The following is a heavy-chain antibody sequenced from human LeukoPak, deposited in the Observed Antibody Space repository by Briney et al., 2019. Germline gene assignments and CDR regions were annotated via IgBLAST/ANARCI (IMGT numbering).Heavy chain of an antibody. CDR3: ARGPNYDSPGGGLDFQH. CDR2: ISSSGSTI. Sequence: PGGSLRLSCAASGFTFSSYEMNWVRQAPGKGLEWVSYISSSGSTIYYADSVKGRFTISRDNPKNSLYLQMSSLRAEDTAVYYCARGPNYDSPGGGLDFQHWGQGTLVTVSS. D-gene: IGHD3-16*01. V-gene: IGHV3-48*03. J-gene: IGHJ1*01. CDR1: GFTFSSYE.